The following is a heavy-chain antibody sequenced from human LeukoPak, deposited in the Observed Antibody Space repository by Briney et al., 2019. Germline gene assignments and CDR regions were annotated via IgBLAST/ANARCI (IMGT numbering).Heavy chain of an antibody. J-gene: IGHJ4*02. Sequence: SLRLSCAASGFTFDDYAMHWVRQAPGKGLEWVSGISWNSGSIGYADSVKGRFTISRDNAKNSLYLQMNSLRAEDTALYYCAKGPNGDPDYFDYWGQGTLVTVSS. CDR3: AKGPNGDPDYFDY. CDR1: GFTFDDYA. D-gene: IGHD4-17*01. CDR2: ISWNSGSI. V-gene: IGHV3-9*01.